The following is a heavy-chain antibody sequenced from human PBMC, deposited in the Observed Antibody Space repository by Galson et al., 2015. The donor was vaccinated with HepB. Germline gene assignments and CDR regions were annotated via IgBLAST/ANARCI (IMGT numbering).Heavy chain of an antibody. D-gene: IGHD6-13*01. Sequence: ALRLCCAAAGFILSDYGMTWVRQAPGNGQEWVANIKEAEREKYYVDSVKGRFTISRDNAKNSMYLQLNSLRAEDTAVYFCARVAGGGYSTRWYRSGFDYWGQGTLVIVSS. V-gene: IGHV3-7*03. CDR3: ARVAGGGYSTRWYRSGFDY. CDR2: IKEAEREK. CDR1: GFILSDYG. J-gene: IGHJ4*02.